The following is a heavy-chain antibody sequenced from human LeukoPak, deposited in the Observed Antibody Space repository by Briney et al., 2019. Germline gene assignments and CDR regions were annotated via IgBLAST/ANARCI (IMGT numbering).Heavy chain of an antibody. J-gene: IGHJ4*02. V-gene: IGHV6-1*01. D-gene: IGHD2-21*02. CDR1: GDSVSSSSAA. Sequence: SQTLSLTCAISGDSVSSSSAAWNWIRQSPSRGLEWLGRTYYRSKWYNDYAVSVKSRITINPDTSKNQFSLQLNSVTPEDTAVYYCARGLRENCGGDCYLVDYWGQGTLVTVSS. CDR2: TYYRSKWYN. CDR3: ARGLRENCGGDCYLVDY.